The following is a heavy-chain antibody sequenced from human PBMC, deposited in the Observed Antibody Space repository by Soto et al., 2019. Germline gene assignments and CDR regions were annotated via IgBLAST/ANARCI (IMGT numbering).Heavy chain of an antibody. CDR2: ISAYNGNT. CDR1: GYTFTSYG. J-gene: IGHJ6*03. Sequence: ASVKVSCKASGYTFTSYGISWVRQAPGQGLEWMGWISAYNGNTNYAQKLQGRVTMTTDTSTSTAYMELSRLRSDDTAIYYCARESGGATATLDYYYFYMDVWGKGTTLTVSS. D-gene: IGHD5-12*01. V-gene: IGHV1-18*01. CDR3: ARESGGATATLDYYYFYMDV.